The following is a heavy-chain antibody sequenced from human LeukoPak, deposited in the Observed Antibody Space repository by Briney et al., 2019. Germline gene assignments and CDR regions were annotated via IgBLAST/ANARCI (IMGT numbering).Heavy chain of an antibody. CDR2: IKQDGSEK. V-gene: IGHV3-7*04. CDR1: GFTFGSYW. D-gene: IGHD4-17*01. Sequence: PGGSLRLSCAASGFTFGSYWMSWVRQAPGKGLEWVAIIKQDGSEKHYVDSVKGRFTISRDNAKNSLYLQMSSLRAEDTAVYYCARKNDYGDFHFDYWGQGTLVTVSS. CDR3: ARKNDYGDFHFDY. J-gene: IGHJ4*02.